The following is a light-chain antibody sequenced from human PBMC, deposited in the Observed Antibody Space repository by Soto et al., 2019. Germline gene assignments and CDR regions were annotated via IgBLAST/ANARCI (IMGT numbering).Light chain of an antibody. CDR3: TPSTSRDTVV. CDR1: SSDVGTYNR. CDR2: EVK. Sequence: QSALTQPPSVSGSPGQSVTISCTGTSSDVGTYNRVSWYQQPPGTAPKLMIYEVKIRPPGVPDRFYGSKSDNTDSLTISGLRAEDEADDYSTPSTSRDTVVFGGGTKLTVL. J-gene: IGLJ2*01. V-gene: IGLV2-18*02.